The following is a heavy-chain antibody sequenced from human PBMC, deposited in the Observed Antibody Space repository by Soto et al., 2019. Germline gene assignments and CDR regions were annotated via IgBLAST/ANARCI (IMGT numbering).Heavy chain of an antibody. CDR1: GGSISGDY. Sequence: QVQLQESGPGLVKPSETLSLTCTVSGGSISGDYWSWIRQSPGKGLEWIGYIYYTGTTKDNPSLKSPLTISVDTSKNQFSLKLSSVTAADTAVYYCARLGGYYQAFDSWGQGTLVTVAS. J-gene: IGHJ4*02. CDR2: IYYTGTT. V-gene: IGHV4-59*08. CDR3: ARLGGYYQAFDS. D-gene: IGHD3-22*01.